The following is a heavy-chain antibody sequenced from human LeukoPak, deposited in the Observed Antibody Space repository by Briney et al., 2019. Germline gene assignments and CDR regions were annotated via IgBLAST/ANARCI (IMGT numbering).Heavy chain of an antibody. V-gene: IGHV3-30*14. CDR3: ARPYSSGWPTHPPDSRAPFDY. Sequence: GGSLRLSCAASGFTFSSYAMQWVRQAPGKGLEWVAVISYDGSNKNYADSVEGRSTISRDNSKYTWYLQRNSLRAGGTAVYYCARPYSSGWPTHPPDSRAPFDYWGQGTLVTVSS. CDR1: GFTFSSYA. J-gene: IGHJ4*02. D-gene: IGHD6-19*01. CDR2: ISYDGSNK.